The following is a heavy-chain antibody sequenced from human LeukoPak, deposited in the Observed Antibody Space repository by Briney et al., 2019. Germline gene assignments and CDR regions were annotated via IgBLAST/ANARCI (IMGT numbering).Heavy chain of an antibody. Sequence: GASVKVSCKASGYTFTSYDINWVRQATGQGLEWMGWMNPNSGNTGYAQKFQGRVTITRNTSISTAYMELSSLRSEDTAVYYCARDLDYYDSSGYYTDPYYYKDVWGKGTTVTVSS. CDR2: MNPNSGNT. CDR3: ARDLDYYDSSGYYTDPYYYKDV. CDR1: GYTFTSYD. V-gene: IGHV1-8*03. J-gene: IGHJ6*03. D-gene: IGHD3-22*01.